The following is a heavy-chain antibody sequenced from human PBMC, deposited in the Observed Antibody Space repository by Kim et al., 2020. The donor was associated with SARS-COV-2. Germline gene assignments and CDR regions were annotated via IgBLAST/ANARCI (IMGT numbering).Heavy chain of an antibody. D-gene: IGHD3-22*01. CDR1: GGSVSSGSYY. V-gene: IGHV4-61*01. CDR2: IYYSGST. J-gene: IGHJ4*02. Sequence: SETLSLTCTVSGGSVSSGSYYWSWIRQPPGKGLEWIGYIYYSGSTNYNPSLKSRVTISVDTSKNQFSLKLSSVTAADTAVYYCARDQDYYDSSGPHAGFDYWGQGTLVTVSS. CDR3: ARDQDYYDSSGPHAGFDY.